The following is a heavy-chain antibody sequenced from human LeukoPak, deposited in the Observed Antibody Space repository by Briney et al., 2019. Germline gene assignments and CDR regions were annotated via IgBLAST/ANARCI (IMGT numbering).Heavy chain of an antibody. D-gene: IGHD6-13*01. Sequence: PSETLSLTCTVSGGSISSSSYYWGWIRQPPGKGLEWIGSIYYSGSTYYNPSLKSRVTISVDTSKNQFSLKLSSVTAADTAVYYCASATYSSSWSYYYYMDVWGKGTTVTVSS. V-gene: IGHV4-39*07. J-gene: IGHJ6*03. CDR3: ASATYSSSWSYYYYMDV. CDR1: GGSISSSSYY. CDR2: IYYSGST.